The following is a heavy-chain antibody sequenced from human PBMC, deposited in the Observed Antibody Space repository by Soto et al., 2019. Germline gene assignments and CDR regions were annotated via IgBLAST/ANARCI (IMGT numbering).Heavy chain of an antibody. CDR1: GGSFSGYY. Sequence: QVQLQQWGAGLLKPSETLSLTCAVYGGSFSGYYWSWIRQPPGKGLEWIGEINHSGSTNYNPSLKSRVTISVDTSKNQFSLKLSSVTAADTAVYYCARGPYIVVVPAAMSSEYPDFDYWGQGTLITVS. V-gene: IGHV4-34*01. D-gene: IGHD2-2*01. CDR2: INHSGST. CDR3: ARGPYIVVVPAAMSSEYPDFDY. J-gene: IGHJ4*02.